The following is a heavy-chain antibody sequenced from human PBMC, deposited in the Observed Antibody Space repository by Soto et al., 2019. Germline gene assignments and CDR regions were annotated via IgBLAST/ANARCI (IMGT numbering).Heavy chain of an antibody. J-gene: IGHJ4*02. CDR3: ARVGEYNWNDDN. CDR2: MNPSGGYT. CDR1: GYTFTSFY. D-gene: IGHD1-20*01. V-gene: IGHV1-46*01. Sequence: QVQLVQSGAEVKKPGASVKVSCRASGYTFTSFYMHWVRQAPGQGLEWMGVMNPSGGYTSYAQKVQGRVTMTRDTSTSTIYMELRSLRSEDTAVYYCARVGEYNWNDDNWGQGTLVTVSS.